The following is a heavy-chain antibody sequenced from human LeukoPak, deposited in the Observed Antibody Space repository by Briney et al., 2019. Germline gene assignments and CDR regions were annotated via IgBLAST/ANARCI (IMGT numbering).Heavy chain of an antibody. CDR3: ARQSAAYNSGWHFDY. Sequence: SETLSLTCTVSGGSISGYYWSWLRQPPGKGLQWVGNVYSSGSTYYNPSLKSRLTISVDTSKDQFSLKLSSVTAADTAVYYCARQSAAYNSGWHFDYWGQGTPVTVSS. CDR2: VYSSGST. J-gene: IGHJ4*02. V-gene: IGHV4-59*04. CDR1: GGSISGYY. D-gene: IGHD6-19*01.